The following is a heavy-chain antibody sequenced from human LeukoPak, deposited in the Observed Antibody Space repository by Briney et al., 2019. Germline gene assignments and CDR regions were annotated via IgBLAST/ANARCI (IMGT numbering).Heavy chain of an antibody. J-gene: IGHJ4*02. CDR3: ARVAPTTMVRGVIEYYFDY. CDR2: IIPIFGTA. CDR1: GGTFSGYA. Sequence: GASVKVSCTASGGTFSGYAISWVRQAPGQGLEWMGGIIPIFGTANYAQKFQGRVTITADESTSTAYMELSSLRSEDTAVYYCARVAPTTMVRGVIEYYFDYWGQGTLVTVSS. D-gene: IGHD3-10*01. V-gene: IGHV1-69*13.